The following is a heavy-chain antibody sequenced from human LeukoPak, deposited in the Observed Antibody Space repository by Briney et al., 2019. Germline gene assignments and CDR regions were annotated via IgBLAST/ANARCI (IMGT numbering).Heavy chain of an antibody. D-gene: IGHD2-8*01. CDR2: TYYSGST. Sequence: PSETLSLTCTVSGGSISSSSYYWDWIRKPPGKALEWIGSTYYSGSTYYNPSLKSRVTISVDTSKIQFSLELSSVTAADTAVYYCARERERDIVLMVYAIHIDYWGQGTLVTVSS. CDR1: GGSISSSSYY. V-gene: IGHV4-39*02. J-gene: IGHJ4*02. CDR3: ARERERDIVLMVYAIHIDY.